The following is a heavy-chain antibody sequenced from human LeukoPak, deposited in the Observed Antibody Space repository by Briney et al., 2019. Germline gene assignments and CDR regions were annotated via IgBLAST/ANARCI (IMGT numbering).Heavy chain of an antibody. CDR2: ISGSGGST. Sequence: GVSLTLSCTASGFTFNSYAVIGLRGSRGRAGEWVSAISGSGGSTYYADSVKGRFTIYRNNSKNTLYLQMNSLRAEDMAVYDCARVDTAMVVDWGQGTLVTVSS. D-gene: IGHD5-18*01. CDR3: ARVDTAMVVD. J-gene: IGHJ4*02. CDR1: GFTFNSYA. V-gene: IGHV3-23*01.